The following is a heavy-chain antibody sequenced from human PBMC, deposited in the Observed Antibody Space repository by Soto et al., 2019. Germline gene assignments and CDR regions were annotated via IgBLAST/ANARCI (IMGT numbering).Heavy chain of an antibody. CDR3: ARDNYDFWSGYYT. CDR1: GGTFSSYT. CDR2: IIPILGIA. Sequence: QVQLVQSGAEVKKPGSSVKVSCKASGGTFSSYTISWVRQAPGRGLEWMGRIIPILGIANYAQKFQGRVTITADKSTSTAYMELSSLRSEDTAVYYCARDNYDFWSGYYTWGQGTLVTVSS. J-gene: IGHJ4*02. D-gene: IGHD3-3*01. V-gene: IGHV1-69*08.